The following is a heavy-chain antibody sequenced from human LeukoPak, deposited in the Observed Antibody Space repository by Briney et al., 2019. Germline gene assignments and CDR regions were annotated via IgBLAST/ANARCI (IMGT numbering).Heavy chain of an antibody. V-gene: IGHV3-23*01. J-gene: IGHJ5*02. CDR1: GFTFSSCA. CDR3: AKSYGPNWFDP. CDR2: ISGSAGST. D-gene: IGHD3-16*01. Sequence: PGGSLRLSCAASGFTFSSCAMSWVRQAPGKGLEWVSAISGSAGSTYYADSVKGRFTISRDNSKNALYLQMNSLRAEDTAVYYCAKSYGPNWFDPWGQGTLVTVSS.